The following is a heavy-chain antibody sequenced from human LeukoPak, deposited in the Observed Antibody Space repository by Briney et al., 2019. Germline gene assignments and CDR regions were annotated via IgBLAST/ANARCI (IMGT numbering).Heavy chain of an antibody. CDR2: IYYSGST. D-gene: IGHD1-26*01. CDR1: GGSISSYY. CDR3: ARRSGSYQNWFDP. Sequence: SETLSLTCTVSGGSISSYYWSWIRQPPGKGLEWIGYIYYSGSTNYNPSLKSRVTISVDTSKNQFSLKLSSVTAADTAVYYCARRSGSYQNWFDPWGQGTLVTDSS. V-gene: IGHV4-59*08. J-gene: IGHJ5*02.